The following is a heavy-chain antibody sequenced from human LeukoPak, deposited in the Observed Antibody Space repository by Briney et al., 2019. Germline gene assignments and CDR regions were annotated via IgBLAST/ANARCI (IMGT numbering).Heavy chain of an antibody. D-gene: IGHD3-22*01. CDR1: GFTFSSYS. Sequence: GGSLRLSCAASGFTFSSYSMNWVRQAPGKGLEWVSSISSSSSYIYYADSVKGRFTISRDNDKNLLYLQMNSLRAEDTAVYYCARVRYYDSSGLPDVFDIWGQGTMVTVSS. CDR2: ISSSSSYI. J-gene: IGHJ3*02. CDR3: ARVRYYDSSGLPDVFDI. V-gene: IGHV3-21*01.